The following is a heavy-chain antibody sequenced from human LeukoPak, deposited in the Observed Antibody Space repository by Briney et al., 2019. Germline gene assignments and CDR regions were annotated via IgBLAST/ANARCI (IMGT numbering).Heavy chain of an antibody. CDR3: ARHSGVRVGHFDC. CDR2: IYSGGST. Sequence: PGGSLRLCCAASGLTVSSNYMSWVRQAPGKGLEWVSVIYSGGSTYYADSVKGRFTISRHNSKNTLYLQMNSLRAEDTAVYYCARHSGVRVGHFDCWGQGTLVTVSS. CDR1: GLTVSSNY. D-gene: IGHD3-10*01. V-gene: IGHV3-53*04. J-gene: IGHJ4*02.